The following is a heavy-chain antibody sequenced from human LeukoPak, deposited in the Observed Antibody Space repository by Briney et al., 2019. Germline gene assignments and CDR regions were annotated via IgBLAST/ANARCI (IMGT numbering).Heavy chain of an antibody. D-gene: IGHD6-19*01. V-gene: IGHV3-7*01. J-gene: IGHJ4*02. Sequence: GGSLRLSCAAAGLTISRYWMSWVRQAPGKGLEWVANMNQDGSEKNYVDSVKGRFTISRDNAKNSLFLQMNSLRAEDTAMYYCVRDDSSGWYYFDYWGQGTLVTVSS. CDR3: VRDDSSGWYYFDY. CDR2: MNQDGSEK. CDR1: GLTISRYW.